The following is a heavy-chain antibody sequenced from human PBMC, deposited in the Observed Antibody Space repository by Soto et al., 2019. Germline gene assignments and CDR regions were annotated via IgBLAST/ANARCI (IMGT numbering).Heavy chain of an antibody. CDR3: ARQSGADWYFDL. CDR2: IYYSGST. J-gene: IGHJ2*01. D-gene: IGHD1-26*01. Sequence: QLQLQESGPGLVKPSETLSLTCTVSGGSISSSSYYWGWIRQPPGKGLEWIGSIYYSGSTYYNPSLKSRVTISVDTSKNQFSLKLSSVTAADTAVYYCARQSGADWYFDLWGRGTLVTVSS. V-gene: IGHV4-39*01. CDR1: GGSISSSSYY.